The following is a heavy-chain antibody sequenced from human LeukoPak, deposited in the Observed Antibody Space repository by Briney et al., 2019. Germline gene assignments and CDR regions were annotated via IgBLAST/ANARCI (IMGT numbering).Heavy chain of an antibody. V-gene: IGHV4-39*01. J-gene: IGHJ4*02. Sequence: SETLSLTCTVSGGSISSSSYYWGWIRQPPGKGLEWIGSIYYSGSTYYNPSLKSRVTISVDTSKNQFSLKLSSVTAADTAVYYCARYDYVWGSYRPTPYYFVYWGQGTLVTVSS. CDR3: ARYDYVWGSYRPTPYYFVY. CDR2: IYYSGST. CDR1: GGSISSSSYY. D-gene: IGHD3-16*02.